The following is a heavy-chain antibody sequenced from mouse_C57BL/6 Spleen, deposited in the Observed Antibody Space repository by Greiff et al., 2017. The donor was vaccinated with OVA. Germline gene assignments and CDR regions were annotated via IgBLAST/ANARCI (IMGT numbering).Heavy chain of an antibody. CDR2: INPSSGYT. V-gene: IGHV1-4*01. CDR3: ARSRDYGSFFDY. CDR1: GYTFTSYT. D-gene: IGHD1-1*01. J-gene: IGHJ2*01. Sequence: QVQLQQSGAELARPGASVKMSCKASGYTFTSYTMHWVKQRPGQGLEWIGYINPSSGYTKYNQKFKDKATLTADKSSSTAYMQLSSLTSEDSAVYYCARSRDYGSFFDYWGQGTTLTVSS.